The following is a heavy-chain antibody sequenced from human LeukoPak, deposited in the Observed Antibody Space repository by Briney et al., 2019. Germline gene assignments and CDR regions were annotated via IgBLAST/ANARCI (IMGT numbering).Heavy chain of an antibody. D-gene: IGHD3-22*01. V-gene: IGHV4-38-2*01. CDR1: GYSISSGYY. CDR3: ARAREDYYDSSGYWFDP. CDR2: IYHSGST. J-gene: IGHJ5*02. Sequence: SETLSLTCAVSGYSISSGYYWGRIRQPPGKGLEWIGSIYHSGSTYYNPSLKSRVTISVDTSKNQFSLKLSSVTAADTAVYYCARAREDYYDSSGYWFDPWGQGTLVTVSS.